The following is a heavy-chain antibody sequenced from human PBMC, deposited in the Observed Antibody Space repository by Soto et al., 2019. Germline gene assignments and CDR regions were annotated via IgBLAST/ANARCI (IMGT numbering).Heavy chain of an antibody. J-gene: IGHJ4*02. V-gene: IGHV4-59*12. CDR2: IYYSGYT. Sequence: SESLSLICAVSGGSMRRYDCNWIPWPPGKRPEWIGYIYYSGYTNYNPSIKSRVTRSVDTSKNQFSPNLKSVTAADTVVYYCATLPPRIVVMTLPFPSWGQGTLVTVSS. D-gene: IGHD2-21*02. CDR1: GGSMRRYD. CDR3: ATLPPRIVVMTLPFPS.